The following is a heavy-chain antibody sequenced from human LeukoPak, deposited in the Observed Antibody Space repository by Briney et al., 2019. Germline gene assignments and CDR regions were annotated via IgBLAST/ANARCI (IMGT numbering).Heavy chain of an antibody. D-gene: IGHD2-2*01. CDR3: ARDCSSTSQSYFDY. J-gene: IGHJ4*02. V-gene: IGHV4-30-4*08. Sequence: SQTLSLTCTVSGGSISSGDYYWSWIRQPPGKGLEWIGYIYYSGSTYYNPSLKSRVTISVDTSKNQSSLKLSSVTAADTAVYYCARDCSSTSQSYFDYWGQGTLVTVSS. CDR2: IYYSGST. CDR1: GGSISSGDYY.